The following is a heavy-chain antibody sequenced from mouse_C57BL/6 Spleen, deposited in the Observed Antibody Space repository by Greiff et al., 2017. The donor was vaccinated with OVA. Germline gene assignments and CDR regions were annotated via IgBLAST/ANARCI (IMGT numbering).Heavy chain of an antibody. Sequence: QVQLPQSGAALVRPGASVTLSCKASGYTFTDYEMHWVKQTPVPGLEWIGAFDPETGGTAYNQKFKGKAILTADKSSSTAYMELRSLTSEDSAVYYCTRHGSSYLFDYWGQGTTLTVSS. CDR2: FDPETGGT. CDR1: GYTFTDYE. J-gene: IGHJ2*01. V-gene: IGHV1-15*01. D-gene: IGHD1-1*01. CDR3: TRHGSSYLFDY.